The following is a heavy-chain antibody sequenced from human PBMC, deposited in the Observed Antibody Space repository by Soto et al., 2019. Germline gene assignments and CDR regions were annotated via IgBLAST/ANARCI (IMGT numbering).Heavy chain of an antibody. V-gene: IGHV3-66*01. D-gene: IGHD6-13*01. Sequence: PGGSLRLSCAASGFTVSNNYMSWVRQAPGKGLEWVSIIYVSGSTYYADSVRGRFTISRDTSKNTVSLQMNGLRAEDTAVYYCARGSSNLVDLDYWGQGT. CDR1: GFTVSNNY. CDR2: IYVSGST. J-gene: IGHJ4*02. CDR3: ARGSSNLVDLDY.